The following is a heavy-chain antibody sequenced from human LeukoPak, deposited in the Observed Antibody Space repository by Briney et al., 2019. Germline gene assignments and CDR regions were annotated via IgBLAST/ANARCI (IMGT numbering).Heavy chain of an antibody. J-gene: IGHJ4*02. CDR2: IIPIFGTA. CDR3: ARTPSGFTYGPGDH. CDR1: GGTFSSYA. Sequence: SVKVSCKASGGTFSSYAISWVRQAPGQGLEWMGGIIPIFGTANYAQKFQGRVTITADESTSTAYMELSSLRSEDTAVYYCARTPSGFTYGPGDHWGQGTLVTVSS. V-gene: IGHV1-69*13. D-gene: IGHD5-18*01.